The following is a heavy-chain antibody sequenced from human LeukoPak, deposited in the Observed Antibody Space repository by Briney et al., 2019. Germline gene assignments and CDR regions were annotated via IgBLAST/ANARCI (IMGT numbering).Heavy chain of an antibody. CDR2: ISAYNGNT. J-gene: IGHJ5*02. V-gene: IGHV1-18*01. Sequence: ASVKVSCKASGYTFTSYGISWVRQAPGQGLEWMGWISAYNGNTNYAQKLQGRVTMTTDTSTSTAYMELRSLRSDDTAVYYCAREYSSSSVPLTGKTAGSWFDPWGQGTLVTVSS. CDR3: AREYSSSSVPLTGKTAGSWFDP. CDR1: GYTFTSYG. D-gene: IGHD6-6*01.